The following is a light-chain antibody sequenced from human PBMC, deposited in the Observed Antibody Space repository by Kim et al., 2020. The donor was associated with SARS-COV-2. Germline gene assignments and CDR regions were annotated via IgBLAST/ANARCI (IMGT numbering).Light chain of an antibody. J-gene: IGKJ4*01. Sequence: YVGDRVNMSCRASQSIRSWLAWYQQKPGKAPKFLIYKASSLESGVPSRFSGSGSGTEFTLTISSLQPDDSATYYCQQYDSYPLTFGGGTKVDIK. CDR3: QQYDSYPLT. CDR1: QSIRSW. V-gene: IGKV1-5*03. CDR2: KAS.